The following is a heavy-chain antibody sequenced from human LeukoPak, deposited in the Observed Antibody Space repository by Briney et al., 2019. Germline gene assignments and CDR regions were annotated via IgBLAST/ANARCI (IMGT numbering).Heavy chain of an antibody. Sequence: GGSLRLSCAASGFTFSSYGMHWVRQAPGKGLEWVAFIRYDGSNKYYADSVKGRFTISRDNSKNTLYLQMNSLRAEDTAVYYCARHDYGDYLFDYWGQGTLVTVSS. V-gene: IGHV3-30*02. CDR1: GFTFSSYG. D-gene: IGHD4-17*01. CDR2: IRYDGSNK. J-gene: IGHJ4*02. CDR3: ARHDYGDYLFDY.